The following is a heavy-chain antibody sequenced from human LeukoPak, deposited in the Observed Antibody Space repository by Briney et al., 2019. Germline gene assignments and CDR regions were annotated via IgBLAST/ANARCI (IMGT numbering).Heavy chain of an antibody. CDR3: ARSPREDILTGYYFVGYFDY. J-gene: IGHJ4*02. V-gene: IGHV3-74*01. CDR1: GFTFSSYW. Sequence: GGSLRLSCAASGFTFSSYWMHWVRQAPGKGLVWVSRINSDGSSTSYADSVKGRFTISRDNAKNSLYLQMNSLRAEDTAVYYCARSPREDILTGYYFVGYFDYWGQGTLVTVSS. CDR2: INSDGSST. D-gene: IGHD3-9*01.